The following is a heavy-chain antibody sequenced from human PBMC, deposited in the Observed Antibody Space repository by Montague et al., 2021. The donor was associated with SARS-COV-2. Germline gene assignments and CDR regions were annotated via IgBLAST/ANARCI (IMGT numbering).Heavy chain of an antibody. V-gene: IGHV3-48*03. D-gene: IGHD3-10*01. CDR3: ARDRTMIRGIFPYYSGMDL. J-gene: IGHJ6*02. CDR1: GFTFSTYE. CDR2: ISSGGSTM. Sequence: SLRLSCAASGFTFSTYEMNWVRQAPGKGLEWVSKISSGGSTMDHXDSXKGLFTISRDDAKNSLYLQMNSLRAEDTAVYYCARDRTMIRGIFPYYSGMDLWGQGTTVTVSS.